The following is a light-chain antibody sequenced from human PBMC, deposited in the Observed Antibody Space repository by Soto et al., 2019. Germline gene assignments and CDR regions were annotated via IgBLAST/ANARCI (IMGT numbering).Light chain of an antibody. CDR1: QSVSRD. CDR3: QQYNNWPPIT. CDR2: GAS. Sequence: EIVLTQSPDTLSLSTGERATLSCRASQSVSRDFLAWYQQKPGQAPRLLIYGASTRATGIPARFSGSGSGTEFTLTISSLQSEDFAVYYCQQYNNWPPITFGQGTRLETK. V-gene: IGKV3-15*01. J-gene: IGKJ5*01.